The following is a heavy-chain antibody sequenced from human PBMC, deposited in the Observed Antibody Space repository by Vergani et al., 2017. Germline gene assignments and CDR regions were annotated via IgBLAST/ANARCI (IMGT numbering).Heavy chain of an antibody. CDR2: IYYSGST. CDR1: GGSISSYY. CDR3: ARGPSKQIYYYYYYYMDV. D-gene: IGHD3-3*01. V-gene: IGHV4-59*01. Sequence: QVQLQESGPGLVKPSETLSLTCTVSGGSISSYYWSWIRQPPGKGLEWIGYIYYSGSTNYNPSLKSRVTISVDTSKNQFSLKLSSVTAADTAVYYCARGPSKQIYYYYYYYMDVWGQGTTVTVSS. J-gene: IGHJ6*03.